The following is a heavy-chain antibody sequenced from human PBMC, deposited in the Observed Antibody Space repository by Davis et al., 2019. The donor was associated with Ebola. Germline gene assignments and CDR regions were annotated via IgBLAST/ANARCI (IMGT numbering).Heavy chain of an antibody. J-gene: IGHJ2*01. CDR2: IYYRANT. CDR1: GGSISSGDYY. CDR3: ARVSAAAIITRYWHFDL. V-gene: IGHV4-30-4*01. D-gene: IGHD2-2*02. Sequence: MPSETLSLTCTVSGGSISSGDYYWXXXXXXXXXXXXXLVYIYYRANTYYKSSLKSRVTISVDTSKNQFSLKLSSVTAADTAVYYCARVSAAAIITRYWHFDLWGRGTLVTVSS.